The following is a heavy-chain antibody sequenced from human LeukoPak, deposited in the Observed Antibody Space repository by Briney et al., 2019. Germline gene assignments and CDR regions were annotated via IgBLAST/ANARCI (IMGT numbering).Heavy chain of an antibody. D-gene: IGHD6-19*01. J-gene: IGHJ4*02. CDR1: GYTFTSYD. CDR2: MSPNSGNT. V-gene: IGHV1-8*01. CDR3: ARGPRPREYSSGWYGY. Sequence: ASVKVSCKASGYTFTSYDINWVRKATGQGDGRMGWMSPNSGNTGYAQKFQGRVTMTRNTSISTAYMELSSLRSEDTAVYYCARGPRPREYSSGWYGYWGQGTLVTVSS.